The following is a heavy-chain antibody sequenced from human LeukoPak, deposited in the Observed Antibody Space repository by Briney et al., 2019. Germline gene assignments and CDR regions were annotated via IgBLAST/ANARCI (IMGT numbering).Heavy chain of an antibody. CDR2: IYSGGST. D-gene: IGHD3-3*01. J-gene: IGHJ4*02. CDR1: GFTVSSNY. V-gene: IGHV3-66*01. CDR3: ARRPYYDFWSGYYAGGFDY. Sequence: GGSLRLSCAASGFTVSSNYMSWVRQAPGKGLEWVSVIYSGGSTYYADSVKGRFTISRDNSKNTLCLQMNSLRAEDTAVCYCARRPYYDFWSGYYAGGFDYWGQGTLVTVSS.